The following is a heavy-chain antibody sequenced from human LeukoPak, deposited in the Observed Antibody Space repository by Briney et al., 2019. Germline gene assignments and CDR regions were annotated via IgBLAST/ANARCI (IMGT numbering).Heavy chain of an antibody. CDR2: INPNSGGT. D-gene: IGHD3-22*01. V-gene: IGHV1-2*04. Sequence: GASVKVSCKASGYTFTGYYMHWVRQAPGQGLEWMGWINPNSGGTNYAQKFQGWVTMTRDTPISTAYMELSRLRSDDTAVYYCARPSTPLYYYGSSGYYLSYWGQGTLVTVSS. CDR3: ARPSTPLYYYGSSGYYLSY. CDR1: GYTFTGYY. J-gene: IGHJ4*02.